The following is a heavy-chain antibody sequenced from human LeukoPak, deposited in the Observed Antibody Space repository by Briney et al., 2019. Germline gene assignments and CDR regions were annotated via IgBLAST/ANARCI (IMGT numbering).Heavy chain of an antibody. CDR2: INHSGST. D-gene: IGHD5-24*01. J-gene: IGHJ6*03. V-gene: IGHV4-34*01. Sequence: SETLSLTCAVYGGSFSGYYWSWIRQPPGKGLEWIGEINHSGSTNYNPSLKSRVTISVGTSKNQFSLKLSSVTAADTAVYYCARRRRDGYNYAYYYYYMDVWGKGTTVTVSS. CDR1: GGSFSGYY. CDR3: ARRRRDGYNYAYYYYYMDV.